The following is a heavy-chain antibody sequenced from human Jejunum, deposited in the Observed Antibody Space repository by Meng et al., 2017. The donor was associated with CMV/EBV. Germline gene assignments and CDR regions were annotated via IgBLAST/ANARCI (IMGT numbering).Heavy chain of an antibody. CDR3: ANSVRNMDQLRIPPAFDS. V-gene: IGHV3-21*04. Sequence: NRVLQAPGKGLEWVSSVKSHSTFIYYADSAKGRFTISRDNAENSPHLQMNSLRAEDTAVYYCANSVRNMDQLRIPPAFDSWGQGTMVTVSS. CDR2: VKSHSTFI. D-gene: IGHD5/OR15-5a*01. J-gene: IGHJ3*02.